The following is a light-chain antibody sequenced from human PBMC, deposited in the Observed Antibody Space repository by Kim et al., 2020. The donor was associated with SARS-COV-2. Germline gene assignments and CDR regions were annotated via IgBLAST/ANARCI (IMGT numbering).Light chain of an antibody. CDR2: AAS. Sequence: GDRVTITCRASQSISSYLNWYQQKPGKAPKLLIYAASSLQSGVPSRFSGSGSGTDFTLTISSLQPEDFATYYCQQSYSTPQTFGQGTKVDIK. CDR3: QQSYSTPQT. CDR1: QSISSY. J-gene: IGKJ1*01. V-gene: IGKV1-39*01.